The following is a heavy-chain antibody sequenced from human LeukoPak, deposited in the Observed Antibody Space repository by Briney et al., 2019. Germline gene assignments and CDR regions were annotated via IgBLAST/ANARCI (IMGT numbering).Heavy chain of an antibody. D-gene: IGHD6-19*01. CDR3: ARDYGIAVAGFFSVGGFRMDV. CDR1: GYTFTSYG. Sequence: SVKVSCKASGYTFTSYGISWVRQAPGQRLEWMGWINAYNGNTNYAQKLQGRVTMTTDTSTSTAYMELRSLRSDDTAVYYCARDYGIAVAGFFSVGGFRMDVWGQGTTVTVSS. V-gene: IGHV1-18*01. J-gene: IGHJ6*02. CDR2: INAYNGNT.